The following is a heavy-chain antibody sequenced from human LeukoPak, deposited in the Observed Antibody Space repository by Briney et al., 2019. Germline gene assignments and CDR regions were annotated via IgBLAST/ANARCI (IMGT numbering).Heavy chain of an antibody. Sequence: PSETLSLTCTVSGGSISSYYWSWIRQPPGKGLEWIGYIYYSGSTNYNPSLKSRVTISVDTSKNQFSLKLSSVTAADTAVYYCARDAPYDSSGYYNYYYYMDVWGKGTTVTVSS. CDR2: IYYSGST. J-gene: IGHJ6*03. V-gene: IGHV4-59*01. D-gene: IGHD3-22*01. CDR3: ARDAPYDSSGYYNYYYYMDV. CDR1: GGSISSYY.